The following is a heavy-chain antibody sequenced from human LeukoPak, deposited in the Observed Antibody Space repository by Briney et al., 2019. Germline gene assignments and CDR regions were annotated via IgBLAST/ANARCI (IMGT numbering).Heavy chain of an antibody. CDR3: AGQWLRLGPIDY. D-gene: IGHD5-12*01. J-gene: IGHJ4*02. Sequence: SGGSLRLSCPVPGFPLSSYEMSWIRQAPGKGLEWVSSIDYDGGSVHYADSVKGRFTISRDNSKDTLYLQMNSLRVEDTAVYYCAGQWLRLGPIDYWGEGTLVSVSS. CDR2: IDYDGGSV. V-gene: IGHV3-23*01. CDR1: GFPLSSYE.